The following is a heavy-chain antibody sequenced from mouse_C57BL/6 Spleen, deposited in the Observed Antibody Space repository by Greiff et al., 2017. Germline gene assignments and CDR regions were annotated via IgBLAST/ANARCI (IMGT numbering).Heavy chain of an antibody. D-gene: IGHD1-1*01. Sequence: VQLKESGPELVKPGASVKISCTASGYSFTGYYMNWVKQSPEKSLEWIGEINPSTGGTTYNQKFKAKATLTVDKSSSAAYMHLKSLTSADSAVYYCARSIYGSVFDYWGQGTTPTVSS. CDR2: INPSTGGT. V-gene: IGHV1-42*01. CDR1: GYSFTGYY. J-gene: IGHJ2*01. CDR3: ARSIYGSVFDY.